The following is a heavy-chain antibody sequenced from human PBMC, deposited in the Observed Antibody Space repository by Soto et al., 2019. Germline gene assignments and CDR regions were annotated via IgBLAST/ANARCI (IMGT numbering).Heavy chain of an antibody. CDR1: GFTLSNAW. CDR2: IKSRSDGGTP. V-gene: IGHV3-15*01. CDR3: TTDTRRISVFGVPWDS. J-gene: IGHJ4*02. Sequence: NPGGSLRLSCAASGFTLSNAWMNWVRHTPGRGLEWVGRIKSRSDGGTPDYGAPVKGRFTISRDDSLNTVYLQMNSLTAEDTGVYYCTTDTRRISVFGVPWDSWGQGTLVTVSS. D-gene: IGHD3-3*01.